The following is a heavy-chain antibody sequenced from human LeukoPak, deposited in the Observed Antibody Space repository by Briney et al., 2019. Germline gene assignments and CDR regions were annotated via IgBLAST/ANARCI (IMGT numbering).Heavy chain of an antibody. CDR1: GFTFSSYA. CDR2: ISGSGRGGST. D-gene: IGHD1-26*01. J-gene: IGHJ3*02. V-gene: IGHV3-23*01. Sequence: TGGSLRLSCAASGFTFSSYAMSWVRQAPGKGLEWVSNISGSGRGGSTYYADSVKGRFTISRDNSKNTLYLQMNSLRAEDTAVYYCARDRGSGSYWGDAFDIWGQGTMVTVSS. CDR3: ARDRGSGSYWGDAFDI.